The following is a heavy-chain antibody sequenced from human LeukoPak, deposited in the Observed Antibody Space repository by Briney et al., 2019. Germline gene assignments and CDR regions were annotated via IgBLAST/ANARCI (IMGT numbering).Heavy chain of an antibody. CDR1: GDSVSSDSVA. D-gene: IGHD5-12*01. CDR2: TFYRSKWYN. Sequence: PSQTLSLTCAISGDSVSSDSVAWNWIRQSPSRGLEWLGRTFYRSKWYNDFALSVKSRITINPDKSKNQFSLQLNSMTPEDTAVYYCARWIHSLGYFDLWGRGTLVTVSS. J-gene: IGHJ2*01. CDR3: ARWIHSLGYFDL. V-gene: IGHV6-1*01.